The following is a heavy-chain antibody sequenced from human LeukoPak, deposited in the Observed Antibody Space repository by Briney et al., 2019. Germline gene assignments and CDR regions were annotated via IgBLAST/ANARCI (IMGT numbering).Heavy chain of an antibody. CDR1: GFTFSSYA. CDR3: AKEDGYSSGWYVKGFDY. D-gene: IGHD6-19*01. J-gene: IGHJ4*02. CDR2: ISGSGGST. Sequence: GGSLRLSCAASGFTFSSYAMSWVRQAPGKGLEWVSAISGSGGSTYYADPVKGRSTISRDNSKNTLYLQMNSLRAEDTAVYYCAKEDGYSSGWYVKGFDYWGQGTLVTVSS. V-gene: IGHV3-23*01.